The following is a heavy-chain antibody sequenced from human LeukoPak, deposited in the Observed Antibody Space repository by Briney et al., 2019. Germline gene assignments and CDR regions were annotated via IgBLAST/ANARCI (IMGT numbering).Heavy chain of an antibody. Sequence: PRGAPRLSCAASGFTFSSNSMNWVPHAPQKRRGCGSYISSSSSYIYYADSVKGRFTISRDNAKNSLYLQMNNLRAEDTAVYYCARADYGDNAEFDYWGQGTLVTVSS. V-gene: IGHV3-21*01. D-gene: IGHD4-17*01. J-gene: IGHJ4*02. CDR2: ISSSSSYI. CDR3: ARADYGDNAEFDY. CDR1: GFTFSSNS.